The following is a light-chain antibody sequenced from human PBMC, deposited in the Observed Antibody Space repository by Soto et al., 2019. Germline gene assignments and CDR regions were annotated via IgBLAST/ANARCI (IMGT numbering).Light chain of an antibody. V-gene: IGKV3-15*01. CDR3: QQYDSWPFT. Sequence: EIVMTQSPATLSVSPGERATLSCRASQSVSSNLAWYQQKPGQAPSLLIYGASTRATGTPARFSGSGSGTEFTLTISSLQSEDFAVYYCQQYDSWPFTFGPGTKVDIK. CDR2: GAS. J-gene: IGKJ3*01. CDR1: QSVSSN.